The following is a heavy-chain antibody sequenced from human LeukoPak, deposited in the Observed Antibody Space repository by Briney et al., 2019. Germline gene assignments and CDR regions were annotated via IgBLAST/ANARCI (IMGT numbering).Heavy chain of an antibody. Sequence: PSETLSLTCTVSGGSITNFYWSWLRQPAGKGLEWIGRIYSSGTITYNPSLERRVSMSVDTSKNQFSLKLSSVTAADTAVYYCARDSGTTGEVKFDPWGQGTLVIVSS. CDR3: ARDSGTTGEVKFDP. J-gene: IGHJ5*02. CDR1: GGSITNFY. D-gene: IGHD3-10*01. V-gene: IGHV4-4*07. CDR2: IYSSGTI.